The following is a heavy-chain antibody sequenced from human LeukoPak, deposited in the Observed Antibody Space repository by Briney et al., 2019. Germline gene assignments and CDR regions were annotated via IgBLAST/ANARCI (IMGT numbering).Heavy chain of an antibody. CDR2: INPNSGGT. CDR1: GYTFTGYY. CDR3: ARDGVGYYDSSGYYYFQH. Sequence: PTASVTVSCKASGYTFTGYYMHWVRQAPGQGLEWMGWINPNSGGTNYAQKFQGRVTMTRDTSISTAYMELSRLRSDDTAVYYCARDGVGYYDSSGYYYFQHWGQGTLVTVSS. D-gene: IGHD3-22*01. J-gene: IGHJ1*01. V-gene: IGHV1-2*02.